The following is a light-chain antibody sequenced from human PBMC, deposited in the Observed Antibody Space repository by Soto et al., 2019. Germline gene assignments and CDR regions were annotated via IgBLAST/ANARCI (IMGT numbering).Light chain of an antibody. CDR3: LQDHTYPWT. J-gene: IGKJ1*01. CDR2: GAS. CDR1: QDIGND. V-gene: IGKV1-6*01. Sequence: IPMTQSPSTLSASVGDRVSINCRASQDIGNDLGWYQQRPGEAPELLLYGASTLRSGVPSRFSGSGSGTHFALTINNLQPEDSATYFCLQDHTYPWTFGQGTKVEI.